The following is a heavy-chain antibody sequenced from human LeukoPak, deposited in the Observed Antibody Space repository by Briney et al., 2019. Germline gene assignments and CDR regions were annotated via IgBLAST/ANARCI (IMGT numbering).Heavy chain of an antibody. CDR1: GGSVSSSSYY. Sequence: PSETLSLTCTVSGGSVSSSSYYWSWIRQPPGKGLEWIGYIYYSGSTNYYPSLKSRVTISVDTSKNQFSLKLSSVTAADTAVYYCARHVTGGGYPEMFDYWGQGTLVTVSS. J-gene: IGHJ4*02. CDR3: ARHVTGGGYPEMFDY. CDR2: IYYSGST. V-gene: IGHV4-61*01. D-gene: IGHD5-12*01.